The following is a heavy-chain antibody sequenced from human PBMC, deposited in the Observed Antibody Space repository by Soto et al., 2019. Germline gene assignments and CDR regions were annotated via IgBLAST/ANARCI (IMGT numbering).Heavy chain of an antibody. V-gene: IGHV3-23*01. J-gene: IGHJ4*02. D-gene: IGHD2-15*01. CDR2: ISGSGDSS. Sequence: EVQLLDSGGGLVQPGGSLRLSCAASGFTFSTYAMSWVRQAPGKGLEWVSTISGSGDSSYYATSVKGRFTISRDNSRNTLDLQMNSLRVEDTDVYYCAKGGEGSCSQTSCLYFSDSWGQGTLVTVSS. CDR3: AKGGEGSCSQTSCLYFSDS. CDR1: GFTFSTYA.